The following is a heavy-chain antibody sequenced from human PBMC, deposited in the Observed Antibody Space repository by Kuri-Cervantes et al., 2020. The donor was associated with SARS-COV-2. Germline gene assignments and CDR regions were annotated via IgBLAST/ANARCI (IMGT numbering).Heavy chain of an antibody. V-gene: IGHV3-30-3*02. CDR1: GFTFNNYA. CDR2: TSYDGSTK. D-gene: IGHD6-13*01. CDR3: AKKFESSGIAAAGTEMYFDY. J-gene: IGHJ4*02. Sequence: GESLKISCAASGFTFNNYAMHWVRQTPGEGLEWVAITSYDGSTKYYADSVKGRFTISRDNSKNTLYLQMNSLRAEDTAVYYCAKKFESSGIAAAGTEMYFDYWGQGTLVTVSS.